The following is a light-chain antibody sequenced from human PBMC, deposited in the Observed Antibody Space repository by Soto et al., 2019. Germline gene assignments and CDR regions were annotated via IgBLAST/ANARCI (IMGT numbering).Light chain of an antibody. CDR3: AAWDDSLSGWV. Sequence: QSVLTQPTSATGTPGQRVTISCSGSSSNIGSNYVSWYQQLPGTAPKLLIYRNNQRPSGVPDRLSGSKSGTSASLAISGLRSEDEADYYCAAWDDSLSGWVFGGGTQLTVL. J-gene: IGLJ3*02. CDR1: SSNIGSNY. CDR2: RNN. V-gene: IGLV1-47*01.